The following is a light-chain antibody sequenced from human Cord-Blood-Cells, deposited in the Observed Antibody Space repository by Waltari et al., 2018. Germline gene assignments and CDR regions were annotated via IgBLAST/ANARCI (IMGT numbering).Light chain of an antibody. CDR1: SSDVGGYNY. V-gene: IGLV2-14*01. Sequence: QSALTQPASVSGSPGQSITISCTGTSSDVGGYNYVSWYQQHPGKAPKLIIYDVSKRPSGVSNLFSGSKSGNTASLTISGLQAEDEADYYCSSYTSSSTLVFGGGTKLTVL. CDR3: SSYTSSSTLV. J-gene: IGLJ3*02. CDR2: DVS.